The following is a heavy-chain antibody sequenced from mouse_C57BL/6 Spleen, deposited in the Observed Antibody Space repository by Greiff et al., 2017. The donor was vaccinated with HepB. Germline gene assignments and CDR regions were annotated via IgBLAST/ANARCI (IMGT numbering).Heavy chain of an antibody. Sequence: QVQLQQPGAELVMPGASVKLSCKASGYTFTSYWMHWVKQRPGQGLEWIGEIDPSDSYTNYTQKFKGKSTLTVDKSSSTAYMQLSSLTSEDAAVYYCAGGATVGYFDVWGTGTTVTVSS. J-gene: IGHJ1*03. CDR2: IDPSDSYT. CDR1: GYTFTSYW. D-gene: IGHD1-1*01. CDR3: AGGATVGYFDV. V-gene: IGHV1-69*01.